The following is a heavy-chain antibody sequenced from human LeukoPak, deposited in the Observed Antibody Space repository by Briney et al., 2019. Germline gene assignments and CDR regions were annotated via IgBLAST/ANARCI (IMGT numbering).Heavy chain of an antibody. V-gene: IGHV1-8*02. D-gene: IGHD6-13*01. CDR2: MNPNSGNT. CDR3: ARGRSSSWYRGNWFDP. CDR1: GYTFTGYY. Sequence: ASVKVSCKASGYTFTGYYMHWVRQATGQGLEWMGWMNPNSGNTGYAQKFQGRVTMTRSTSISTAYMELSSLRSEDTAVYYCARGRSSSWYRGNWFDPWGQGTLVTVSS. J-gene: IGHJ5*02.